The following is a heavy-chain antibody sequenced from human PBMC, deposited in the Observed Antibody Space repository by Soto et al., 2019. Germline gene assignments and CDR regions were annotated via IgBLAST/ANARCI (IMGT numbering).Heavy chain of an antibody. D-gene: IGHD3-10*01. CDR1: VVPINSNNW. V-gene: IGHV4-4*02. CDR3: ARQSTLLWGVIRD. CDR2: IHHNGSI. J-gene: IGHJ4*02. Sequence: QVQLQESGARLVKPSGTLSLTCDVSVVPINSNNWWNWVRQPPGKGLEWIGQIHHNGSINYSPSVKSRVTISLDKSKNQFSLKVRSVTAADTAVYYCARQSTLLWGVIRDWGQGTLVTVSS.